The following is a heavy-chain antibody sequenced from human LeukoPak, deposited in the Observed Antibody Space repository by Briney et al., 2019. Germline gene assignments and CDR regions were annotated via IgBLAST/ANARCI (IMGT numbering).Heavy chain of an antibody. CDR2: ISYSGST. Sequence: PSQTLSLTCAVAAGSISSGGYLWSWSRQQPGKGLEGIGYISYSGSTYYNPSLKSRITISVDTAKNQFSLKLNFVTAADTAVYYCAREGDYNRGNSAFDIWGQGTMVTVSS. J-gene: IGHJ3*02. CDR1: AGSISSGGYL. CDR3: AREGDYNRGNSAFDI. V-gene: IGHV4-30-4*07. D-gene: IGHD7-27*01.